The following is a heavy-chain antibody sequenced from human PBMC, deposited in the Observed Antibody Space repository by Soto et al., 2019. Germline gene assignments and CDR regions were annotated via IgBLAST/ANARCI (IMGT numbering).Heavy chain of an antibody. V-gene: IGHV1-8*01. Sequence: QVHLVQSGAEVRRPGASVKVSCQASGYTSPIYDIEWVRQATGQRLEWMGWMNPKKGNRCPATKSQGRLTMTWNTSTTTAYMELTNLTSEDTAVYYCANYRTISPEGFDIWGQGTLVTVS. CDR1: GYTSPIYD. J-gene: IGHJ3*02. D-gene: IGHD3-10*01. CDR3: ANYRTISPEGFDI. CDR2: MNPKKGNR.